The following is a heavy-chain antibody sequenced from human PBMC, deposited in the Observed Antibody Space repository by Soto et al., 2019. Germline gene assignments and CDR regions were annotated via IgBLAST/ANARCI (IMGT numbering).Heavy chain of an antibody. CDR1: GGSISTGGYY. CDR2: IYYSGST. J-gene: IGHJ4*02. CDR3: ARALSVTLFDN. D-gene: IGHD4-17*01. V-gene: IGHV4-31*03. Sequence: QVQLQESGPGLVKPSQTLSLTCTVTGGSISTGGYYWTWIRQHPGKGLEGIGYIYYSGSTYYNPSLKSRVTISADTSKNQFSLKLSSLTAADTAVYYCARALSVTLFDNWGQGTLVTVSS.